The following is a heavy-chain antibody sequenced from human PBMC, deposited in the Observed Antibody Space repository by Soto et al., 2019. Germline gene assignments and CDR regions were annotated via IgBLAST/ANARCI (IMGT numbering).Heavy chain of an antibody. CDR3: ARREGAYCGGGSCYEVYYYYGMDV. CDR1: GGTFSSYA. J-gene: IGHJ6*02. D-gene: IGHD2-15*01. Sequence: QVQLVQSGAEVKKPGSSVKVSCKASGGTFSSYAISWVRQAPGQGLEWMGGIIPIFGTANYAQKFQGRVTITAAESTSKADMELSSMRSEDTAVDYCARREGAYCGGGSCYEVYYYYGMDVWGQGTTVTVSS. CDR2: IIPIFGTA. V-gene: IGHV1-69*12.